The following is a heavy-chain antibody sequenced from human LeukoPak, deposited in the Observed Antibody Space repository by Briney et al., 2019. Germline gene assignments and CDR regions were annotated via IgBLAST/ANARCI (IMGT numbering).Heavy chain of an antibody. V-gene: IGHV4-30-4*01. CDR1: GGSISSGDYY. D-gene: IGHD3-22*01. J-gene: IGHJ5*02. CDR3: ARPYYYDSRIDP. Sequence: SETLSLTCTVSGGSISSGDYYWSWIRPPPGKGLEWIAYMYYSGSTYYTPSLKSRVTMSADTSKNQLSLKLSSVTAADTAVYYCARPYYYDSRIDPWGQGILVTVSS. CDR2: MYYSGST.